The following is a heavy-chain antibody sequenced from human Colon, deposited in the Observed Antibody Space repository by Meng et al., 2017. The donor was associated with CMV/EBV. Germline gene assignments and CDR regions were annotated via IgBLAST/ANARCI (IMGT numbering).Heavy chain of an antibody. V-gene: IGHV4-59*01. Sequence: SETLSLTCTVSGGSISSYYWSWIRQSPGTGLEWIGHIYHNGITNYNPSLKSRVTISVDTSKNQHSLKLSSVTAADPAVYYCARDNSLRRFDYWGQGMLVTVSS. J-gene: IGHJ4*02. CDR3: ARDNSLRRFDY. CDR2: IYHNGIT. CDR1: GGSISSYY. D-gene: IGHD2/OR15-2a*01.